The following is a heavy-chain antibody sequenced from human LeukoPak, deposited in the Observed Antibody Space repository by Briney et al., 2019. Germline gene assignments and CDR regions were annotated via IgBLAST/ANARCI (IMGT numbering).Heavy chain of an antibody. V-gene: IGHV3-48*01. J-gene: IGHJ4*02. CDR1: GFTFSNYR. CDR3: ARERPLDY. CDR2: ISESGGDV. Sequence: GGSLRLSCAASGFTFSNYRMNWVRQAPGKGPEWVSFISESGGDVYYRDSVKGRFTVSRDNAKNTLYLQMDSLRAEDTAVYFCARERPLDYWGQGALVTVSS.